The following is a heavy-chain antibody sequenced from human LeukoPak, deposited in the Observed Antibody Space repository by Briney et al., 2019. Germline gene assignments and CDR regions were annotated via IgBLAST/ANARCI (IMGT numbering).Heavy chain of an antibody. CDR3: ARALETYYYDSSGSVYYYGMDV. D-gene: IGHD3-22*01. Sequence: SETLSLTCTVSGGSISSYYWSWIRQPPGKGLEWIGYIYYSGSTNYNPSLKSRVTMSVDTSKNQFSLKLSSVTAADTAVYYCARALETYYYDSSGSVYYYGMDVWGQGTTVTVSS. CDR2: IYYSGST. V-gene: IGHV4-59*12. J-gene: IGHJ6*02. CDR1: GGSISSYY.